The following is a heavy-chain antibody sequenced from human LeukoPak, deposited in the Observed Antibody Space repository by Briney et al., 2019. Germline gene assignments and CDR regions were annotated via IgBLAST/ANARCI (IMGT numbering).Heavy chain of an antibody. V-gene: IGHV4-59*08. Sequence: PSETLSLTCTVSGGSISGSYWSWIRQPPGKGLEWIGYIYYSGTINYNPSLKSRVTISIDTSKNQFSLKLSSVIAADTAVYYCARRGGGGWFDPWGQGTLITVSS. CDR1: GGSISGSY. J-gene: IGHJ5*02. D-gene: IGHD4-23*01. CDR2: IYYSGTI. CDR3: ARRGGGGWFDP.